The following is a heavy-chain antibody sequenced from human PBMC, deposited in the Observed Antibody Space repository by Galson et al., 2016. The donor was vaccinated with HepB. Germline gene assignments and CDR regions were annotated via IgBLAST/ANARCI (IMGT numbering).Heavy chain of an antibody. CDR3: ARGGSLRYFDWLWWFDP. D-gene: IGHD3-9*01. CDR1: GYNFTDDY. Sequence: SVKVSCKASGYNFTDDYIHWVRQVPGQGLEWMGWINPKSGGTIYAQKFQGWVTLTRDSSSSTAYMELSRLRADDTAIYYCARGGSLRYFDWLWWFDPWGQGTLVTVSS. J-gene: IGHJ5*02. V-gene: IGHV1-2*04. CDR2: INPKSGGT.